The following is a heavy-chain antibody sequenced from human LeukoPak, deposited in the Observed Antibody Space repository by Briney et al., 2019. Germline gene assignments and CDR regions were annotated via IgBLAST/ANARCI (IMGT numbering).Heavy chain of an antibody. CDR1: GFTFGDYY. CDR3: ARKREDRCGWVGGTFGYYYYMDV. CDR2: ISSSGSTI. V-gene: IGHV3-11*01. Sequence: PGGSLRLSCAASGFTFGDYYMSWIRQSPGRGLESVSYISSSGSTIHDADSVKGRFTISRDNAKNSLYLEMNSLRADDTAVYYCARKREDRCGWVGGTFGYYYYMDVWGNGTPVTVSS. D-gene: IGHD3-10*01. J-gene: IGHJ6*03.